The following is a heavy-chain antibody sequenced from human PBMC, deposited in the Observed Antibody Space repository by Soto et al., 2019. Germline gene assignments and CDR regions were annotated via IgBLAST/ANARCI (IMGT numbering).Heavy chain of an antibody. CDR2: INGYNGNA. CDR3: ARMGDVPYYYYGMDV. J-gene: IGHJ6*02. V-gene: IGHV1-18*01. D-gene: IGHD3-16*01. Sequence: ASVKVSCKASGYTFTTYGVSWVRQAPGQGLEWLGWINGYNGNAKYAENLQGRVTMTTDTSTSTAYMELRSLRSDDTAVYYCARMGDVPYYYYGMDVWGQGTTVTVS. CDR1: GYTFTTYG.